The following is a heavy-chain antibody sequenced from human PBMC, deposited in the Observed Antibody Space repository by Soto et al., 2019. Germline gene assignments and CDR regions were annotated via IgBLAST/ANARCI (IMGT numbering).Heavy chain of an antibody. CDR3: ARDMVSGSGPDAFGI. CDR2: ISGSSNTI. CDR1: GFTFSYYT. D-gene: IGHD6-19*01. J-gene: IGHJ3*02. V-gene: IGHV3-48*02. Sequence: PGGSLRLSCAASGFTFSYYTMNWVRRAPGKGLEWVSYISGSSNTIYYADSVKGRFTISRDNAKNSLYLQMNSLRDEDTAVYYCARDMVSGSGPDAFGIWGQGTMVTVSS.